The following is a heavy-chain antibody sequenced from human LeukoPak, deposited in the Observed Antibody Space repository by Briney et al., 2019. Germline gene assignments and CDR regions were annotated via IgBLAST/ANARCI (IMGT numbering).Heavy chain of an antibody. D-gene: IGHD2-21*02. V-gene: IGHV3-23*01. Sequence: PGGSLRLSCAASGFSFSSYAMGWVRQAPGERPEWVSSIKGGGGDPFYADSVRGRFTISRDKSKNTLYLQLNSLRAEDAAVYFCAQGCHDFNPFYYWGQGTLVTVSS. CDR3: AQGCHDFNPFYY. CDR1: GFSFSSYA. CDR2: IKGGGGDP. J-gene: IGHJ4*02.